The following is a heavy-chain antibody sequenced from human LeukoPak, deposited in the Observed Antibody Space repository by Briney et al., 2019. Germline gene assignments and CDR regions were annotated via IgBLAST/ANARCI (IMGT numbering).Heavy chain of an antibody. CDR3: ASGGGRVNDYYHYMDV. CDR2: IFPGDSDT. J-gene: IGHJ6*03. V-gene: IGHV5-51*01. CDR1: GYSLPNYW. Sequence: GESLKISCQGSGYSLPNYWIGWVRQMPGKGLELMGIIFPGDSDTRYSPSFQGQVTISADKSISTAYLQWSSLKASDTAMYYCASGGGRVNDYYHYMDVWGTGTTVIVSS. D-gene: IGHD2-15*01.